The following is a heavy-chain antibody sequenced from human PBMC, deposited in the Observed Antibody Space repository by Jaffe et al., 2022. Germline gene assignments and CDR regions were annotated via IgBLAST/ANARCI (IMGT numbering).Heavy chain of an antibody. V-gene: IGHV2-70*01. J-gene: IGHJ3*02. CDR3: ARSTVTIPEGAFDI. Sequence: QVTLRESGPALVKPTQTLTLTCTFSGFSLSTSGMCVSWIRQPPGKALEWLALIDWDDDKYYSTSLKTRLTISKDTSKNQVVLTMTNMDPVDTATYYCARSTVTIPEGAFDIWGQGTMVTVSS. CDR2: IDWDDDK. D-gene: IGHD4-17*01. CDR1: GFSLSTSGMC.